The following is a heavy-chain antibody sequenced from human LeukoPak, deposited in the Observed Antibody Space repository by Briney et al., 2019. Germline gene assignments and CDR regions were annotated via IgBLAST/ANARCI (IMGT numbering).Heavy chain of an antibody. Sequence: SVKVSCKASGGTFSSYAISWVRQAPGQGLEWMGGIIPIFGTANYAQKFQGRVTITTGESTSTAYMELSSLRSEDTAVYYCAREPYWNSGSYHFDYWGQGTLVTVSS. D-gene: IGHD1-26*01. CDR2: IIPIFGTA. CDR3: AREPYWNSGSYHFDY. CDR1: GGTFSSYA. V-gene: IGHV1-69*05. J-gene: IGHJ4*02.